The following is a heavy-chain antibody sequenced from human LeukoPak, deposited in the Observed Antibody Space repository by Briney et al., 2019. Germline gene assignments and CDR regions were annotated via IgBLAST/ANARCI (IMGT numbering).Heavy chain of an antibody. V-gene: IGHV1-69*04. Sequence: ASVKVSCKASGGTFSSYAISWVRQAPGQGLEWMGRIIPILGIANYAQKFQGRVTITADKSTSTAYMELSSLRSEDTAVYYCAREGAYYDSSGSTLGGFDYWGQGTLVTVSS. CDR2: IIPILGIA. CDR3: AREGAYYDSSGSTLGGFDY. D-gene: IGHD3-22*01. J-gene: IGHJ4*02. CDR1: GGTFSSYA.